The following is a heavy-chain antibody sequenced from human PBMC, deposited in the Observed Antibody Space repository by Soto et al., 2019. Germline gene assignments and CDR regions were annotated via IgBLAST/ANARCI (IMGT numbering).Heavy chain of an antibody. Sequence: SETLSLTCTVSGGSISSYYWSWIRQPPGKGLEWIGYIYYSGSTNYNPSLKSRVTISVDTSKNQFSLKLSSVTAADTAVYYCARAENYYDSSGYYYDWAYYFDYWGQGTLVTVSS. CDR1: GGSISSYY. J-gene: IGHJ4*02. CDR2: IYYSGST. CDR3: ARAENYYDSSGYYYDWAYYFDY. V-gene: IGHV4-59*01. D-gene: IGHD3-22*01.